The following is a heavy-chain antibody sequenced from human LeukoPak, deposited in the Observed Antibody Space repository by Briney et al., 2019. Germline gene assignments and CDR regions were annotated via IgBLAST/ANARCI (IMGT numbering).Heavy chain of an antibody. V-gene: IGHV3-23*01. J-gene: IGHJ3*02. Sequence: GGSLRLSCATSGFSFSSYAMSWVRQAPGKGLEWVSAMSSSDDGRYYAASVRGRFTISRDTSRSTLYLQMNSLRAEDTAVYYCAKDPQSFNCSSTSCYGQASPFIWGQGTMVTVSS. D-gene: IGHD2-2*01. CDR3: AKDPQSFNCSSTSCYGQASPFI. CDR1: GFSFSSYA. CDR2: MSSSDDGR.